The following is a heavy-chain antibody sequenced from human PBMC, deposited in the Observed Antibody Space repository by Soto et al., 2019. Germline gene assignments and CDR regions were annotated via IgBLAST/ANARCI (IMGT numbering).Heavy chain of an antibody. D-gene: IGHD6-13*01. CDR3: ARYAGSSWFDY. Sequence: SETLSLTCTVSGGSISTYYWSWIQQPPGKGLEWIGYINYSGRTNYNPSLKSRVTMSLDTSKNQFSLKLRSVTAADTAVFYCARYAGSSWFDYWGQGTLVTVSS. CDR2: INYSGRT. V-gene: IGHV4-59*01. CDR1: GGSISTYY. J-gene: IGHJ4*02.